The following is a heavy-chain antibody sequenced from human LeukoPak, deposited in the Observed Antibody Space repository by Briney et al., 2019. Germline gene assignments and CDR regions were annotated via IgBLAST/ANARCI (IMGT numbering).Heavy chain of an antibody. V-gene: IGHV3-30*18. D-gene: IGHD5-12*01. CDR1: GFTFSSYG. CDR3: AKDGYDFDYYYYGMDV. J-gene: IGHJ6*02. Sequence: GGSLRLSCAASGFTFSSYGMHWVRQAPGKGLEWVAVISYDVSNKYYADSVKGRFTISRDNSKNTLYLQMNSLRAEDTAVYYCAKDGYDFDYYYYGMDVWGQGTTVTVSS. CDR2: ISYDVSNK.